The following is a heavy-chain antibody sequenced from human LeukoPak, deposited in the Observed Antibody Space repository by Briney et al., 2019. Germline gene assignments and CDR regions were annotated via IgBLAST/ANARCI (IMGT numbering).Heavy chain of an antibody. D-gene: IGHD3-22*01. V-gene: IGHV4-31*03. CDR1: GGSISSGGYY. Sequence: KASETLSLTCTVSGGSISSGGYYWSWIRQHPGKGLEWIGYIYYSGSTYYNPSLKSRVTISVDTSKNQFSLKLSSVTAADTAVYYCARVSPNYYDSSGYPDYWGQGTLVTVSS. CDR2: IYYSGST. CDR3: ARVSPNYYDSSGYPDY. J-gene: IGHJ4*02.